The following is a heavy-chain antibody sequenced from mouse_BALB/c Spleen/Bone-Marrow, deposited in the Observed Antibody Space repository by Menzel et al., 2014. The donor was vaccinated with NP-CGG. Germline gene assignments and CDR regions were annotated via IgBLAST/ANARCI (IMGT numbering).Heavy chain of an antibody. CDR3: TRSGRGLAY. CDR2: INPSSGGT. CDR1: GYTFTSYF. J-gene: IGHJ3*01. D-gene: IGHD3-1*01. V-gene: IGHV1S81*02. Sequence: QVQLQQSGAELVKPGASVTLSCKDSGYTFTSYFLYWVKQRPGQAPAWIGEINPSSGGTNFNEKFKSKATLTIDKSSSTVYMQRSSLTSEDSAVYYCTRSGRGLAYWAQGTQATRSP.